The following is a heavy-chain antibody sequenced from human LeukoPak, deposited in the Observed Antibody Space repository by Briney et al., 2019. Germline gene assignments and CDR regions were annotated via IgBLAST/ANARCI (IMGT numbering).Heavy chain of an antibody. V-gene: IGHV3-74*01. CDR1: GFTFSSYW. Sequence: GGSLRLSCAASGFTFSSYWMHWVRQAPGKGLEWVARINSDGTDISYGDSVKGRFTISRDNAKNPLYLQMNSLRVEDTAVYYCARVGYYDSSNYYAYFQHWGQGTLVTVSS. J-gene: IGHJ1*01. D-gene: IGHD3-22*01. CDR2: INSDGTDI. CDR3: ARVGYYDSSNYYAYFQH.